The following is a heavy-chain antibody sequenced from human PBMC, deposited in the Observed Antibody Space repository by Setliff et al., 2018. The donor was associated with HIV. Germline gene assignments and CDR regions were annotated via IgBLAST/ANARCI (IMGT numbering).Heavy chain of an antibody. CDR3: AREGTHSGTYWVRRVASFDI. Sequence: SENLSLTCAVYGGSLSGYYWRWIRQPPGKGLEWIGDVSHTGSTNYNPSLKSRITISADTPKNQFSLKLSSVTAADTAVYYCAREGTHSGTYWVRRVASFDIWGQGTMVTVSS. J-gene: IGHJ3*02. CDR1: GGSLSGYY. V-gene: IGHV4-34*01. CDR2: VSHTGST. D-gene: IGHD1-26*01.